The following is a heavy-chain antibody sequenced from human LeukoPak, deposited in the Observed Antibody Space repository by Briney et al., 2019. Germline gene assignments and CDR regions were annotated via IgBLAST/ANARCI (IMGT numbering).Heavy chain of an antibody. CDR1: GFTFSSYA. J-gene: IGHJ4*02. Sequence: GGSLRLSCAASGFTFSSYAMSWVRQAPGKGLEWVSAISGSGGSTYYADSVKGRFTFSRDNSKNTLYLQMNSLRAEDTAVYYCAKDSFGCTMVRGVVDYWGQGTLVTVSS. V-gene: IGHV3-23*01. CDR2: ISGSGGST. CDR3: AKDSFGCTMVRGVVDY. D-gene: IGHD3-10*01.